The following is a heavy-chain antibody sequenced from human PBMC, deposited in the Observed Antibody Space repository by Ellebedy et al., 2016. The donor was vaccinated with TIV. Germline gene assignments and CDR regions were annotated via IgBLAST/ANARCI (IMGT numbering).Heavy chain of an antibody. CDR2: IYYSGST. CDR1: GGSISSGGYY. J-gene: IGHJ3*02. D-gene: IGHD2-21*02. V-gene: IGHV4-31*03. Sequence: SETLSLTCTVSGGSISSGGYYWSWIRQHPGKGLEWIGYIYYSGSTYYNPSLKSRVTISVDTSKNQFSLKLSSVTAADTAVYYCARERADDSPRVAFDIWGQGTMVSVSS. CDR3: ARERADDSPRVAFDI.